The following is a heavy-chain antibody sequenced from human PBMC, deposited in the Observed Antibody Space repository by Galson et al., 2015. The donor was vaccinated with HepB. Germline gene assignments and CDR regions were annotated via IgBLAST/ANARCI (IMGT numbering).Heavy chain of an antibody. Sequence: SVKVSCKASGGTFSSYAISWVRQAPGQGLEWMGGIIPIFGTANYAQKFQGRVTITADESTSTAYMELSSLRSEDTAVYYCARSTTHYGSGSHDAFDIWGQGTMVTVSS. V-gene: IGHV1-69*13. D-gene: IGHD3-10*01. CDR3: ARSTTHYGSGSHDAFDI. J-gene: IGHJ3*02. CDR1: GGTFSSYA. CDR2: IIPIFGTA.